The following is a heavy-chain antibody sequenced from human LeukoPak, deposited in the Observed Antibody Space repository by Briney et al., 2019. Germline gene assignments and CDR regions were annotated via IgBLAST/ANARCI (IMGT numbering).Heavy chain of an antibody. CDR3: ATSPIQLWLPFDY. D-gene: IGHD5-18*01. CDR2: IYYSGST. CDR1: GGSISSYY. Sequence: SETLSLTCTVSGGSISSYYWSWIRQPPGKGLEWIGYIYYSGSTNYNPSLKSRVTISVDTSKTQFSLKLSSVTAADTAVYYCATSPIQLWLPFDYWGQGTLVTVSS. V-gene: IGHV4-59*01. J-gene: IGHJ4*02.